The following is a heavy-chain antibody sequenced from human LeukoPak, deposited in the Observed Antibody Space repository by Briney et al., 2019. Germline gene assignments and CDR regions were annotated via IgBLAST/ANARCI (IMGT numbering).Heavy chain of an antibody. V-gene: IGHV3-7*01. J-gene: IGHJ5*02. CDR2: IKHDGSEQ. CDR1: GFTFDSYW. CDR3: TRGLGEHGGVSDR. Sequence: GGSLRLSCVASGFTFDSYWMNWVRQAPGKGLEWVANIKHDGSEQIYVDSVKGRFTISRDNAKDSVYLQMNSLRAEDTAVYYCTRGLGEHGGVSDRWGQGTLVIVS. D-gene: IGHD3-16*01.